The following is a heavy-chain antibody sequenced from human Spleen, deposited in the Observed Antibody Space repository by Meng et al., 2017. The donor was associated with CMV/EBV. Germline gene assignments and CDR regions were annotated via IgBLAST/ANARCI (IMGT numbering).Heavy chain of an antibody. CDR3: AKDDSAYFDFRSGYSTPPDY. Sequence: GGSLRLSCAASGFTFSDFYMSWIRQAPGKGLEWVAFIRYDGNNKDYGDSVEGRFTVSRDNSKNMVYLQMNSLRAEDTAVYYCAKDDSAYFDFRSGYSTPPDYWGQGTLVTVSS. J-gene: IGHJ4*02. CDR2: IRYDGNNK. CDR1: GFTFSDFY. V-gene: IGHV3-30*02. D-gene: IGHD3-3*01.